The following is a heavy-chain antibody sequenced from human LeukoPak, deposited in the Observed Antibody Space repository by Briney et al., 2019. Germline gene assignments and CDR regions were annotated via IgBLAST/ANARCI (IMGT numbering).Heavy chain of an antibody. J-gene: IGHJ3*02. Sequence: GGSLRLSCAASGFTFSSYAMSWVRQAPGKGLEWVSAITGSGSSTYYADSVKGRFTISRDNSKNTLYLHMNSLRAEDTAVYYCARDRQWEQVFDAFNIWPKGQWSPSLQ. CDR2: ITGSGSST. D-gene: IGHD1-26*01. CDR1: GFTFSSYA. V-gene: IGHV3-23*01. CDR3: ARDRQWEQVFDAFNI.